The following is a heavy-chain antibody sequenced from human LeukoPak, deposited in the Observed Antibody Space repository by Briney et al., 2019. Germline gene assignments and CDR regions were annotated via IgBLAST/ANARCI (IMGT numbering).Heavy chain of an antibody. CDR1: GFTFSSYA. J-gene: IGHJ4*02. CDR2: ISYDGSNK. Sequence: PGGSLRLSCVASGFTFSSYAMHWVRQAPGKGLEWVAVISYDGSNKYYADSVKGRFTISRDNAKNSLYLQMNSLRAEDTAVYYCARSPYSSSWYFDYWGQGTLVTVSS. D-gene: IGHD6-13*01. V-gene: IGHV3-30-3*01. CDR3: ARSPYSSSWYFDY.